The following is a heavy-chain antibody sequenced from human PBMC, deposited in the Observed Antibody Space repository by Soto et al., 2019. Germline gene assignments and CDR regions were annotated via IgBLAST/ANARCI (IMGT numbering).Heavy chain of an antibody. D-gene: IGHD6-6*01. CDR2: ISAYNGNT. V-gene: IGHV1-18*04. J-gene: IGHJ6*02. Sequence: ASVKVSCKASGYTFTSYYMHWVRQAPGQGLEWMGWISAYNGNTNYAQKLQGRVTMTTDTSTSTAYMELRSLRSDDTAVYYCARDSSSYYYYYYGMDVWGQGTTVTVSS. CDR1: GYTFTSYY. CDR3: ARDSSSYYYYYYGMDV.